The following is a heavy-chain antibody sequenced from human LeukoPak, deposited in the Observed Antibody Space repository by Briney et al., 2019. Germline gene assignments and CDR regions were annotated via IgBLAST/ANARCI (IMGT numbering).Heavy chain of an antibody. Sequence: GGSLRLSCAASGFTFSSYSMNWVRQAPGKGLEWVSSISSSSSYIYYADSVKGRFTISRDNAKNSLYLQMSSLRAEDTAVYYCARDATSYPGRGMDVWGQGTTVTVSS. D-gene: IGHD3-10*01. V-gene: IGHV3-21*01. J-gene: IGHJ6*02. CDR3: ARDATSYPGRGMDV. CDR2: ISSSSSYI. CDR1: GFTFSSYS.